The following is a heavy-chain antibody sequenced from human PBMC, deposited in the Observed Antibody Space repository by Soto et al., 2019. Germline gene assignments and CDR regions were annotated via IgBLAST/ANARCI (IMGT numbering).Heavy chain of an antibody. CDR2: IYFSDST. CDR3: ARISWELLRYYYYYYGMDV. J-gene: IGHJ6*02. CDR1: GGSLSSFY. V-gene: IGHV4-4*08. Sequence: SETLSLTCTVSGGSLSSFYWSWIRQSPGKGLENIGYIYFSDSTNYNPSLKSRITISVDTSKNQFSLKLSSVTAADTAVYYCARISWELLRYYYYYYGMDVWGQGTTVTVSS. D-gene: IGHD1-26*01.